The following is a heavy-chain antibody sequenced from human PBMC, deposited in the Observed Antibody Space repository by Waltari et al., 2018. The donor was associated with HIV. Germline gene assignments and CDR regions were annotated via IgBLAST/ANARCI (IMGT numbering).Heavy chain of an antibody. CDR2: ISHEESNK. J-gene: IGHJ4*02. CDR1: GFTFKSYA. V-gene: IGHV3-30*03. Sequence: QVQLVESGEGVVQPGRSLRLSCAASGFTFKSYAMHWVRQPPGKGLEWVAVISHEESNKYYGDSVKGRFTMSRDNSKNTLYLQMNSLRVEDTAVYYCARDVGQWLGPVDHWGQGTLVTVSS. D-gene: IGHD6-19*01. CDR3: ARDVGQWLGPVDH.